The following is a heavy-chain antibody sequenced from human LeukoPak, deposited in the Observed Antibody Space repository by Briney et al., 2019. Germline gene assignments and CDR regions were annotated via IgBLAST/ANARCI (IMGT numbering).Heavy chain of an antibody. J-gene: IGHJ4*02. V-gene: IGHV4-59*01. CDR1: GGSISSYY. CDR3: ARALFDRKIPAAMYY. CDR2: IYYSGST. Sequence: PSETLSLTCTVSGGSISSYYWSWIRQPPGKGLEWIGYIYYSGSTNYNPSLKSRVTISVDTSKNQFSLKLSSVTAADTAVYYCARALFDRKIPAAMYYWGQGTLVTVSS. D-gene: IGHD2-2*01.